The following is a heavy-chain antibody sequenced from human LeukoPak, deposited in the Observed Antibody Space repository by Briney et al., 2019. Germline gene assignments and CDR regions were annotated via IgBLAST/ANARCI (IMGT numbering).Heavy chain of an antibody. V-gene: IGHV3-74*01. CDR2: IISDGTTT. CDR1: GFPLSNFW. CDR3: TRDWRNMAFDY. J-gene: IGHJ4*02. Sequence: AGSLTLTCTASGFPLSNFWMHWDRQVPGQGLMWVTRIISDGTTTSYEDSVKGRFTISRDNAKNTLYLQMNSLRAEDTAVYYCTRDWRNMAFDYWGQGTLVTVSS. D-gene: IGHD2/OR15-2a*01.